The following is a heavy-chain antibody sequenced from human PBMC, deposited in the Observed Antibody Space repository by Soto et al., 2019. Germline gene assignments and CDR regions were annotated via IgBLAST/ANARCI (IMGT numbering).Heavy chain of an antibody. J-gene: IGHJ6*02. CDR3: TRDDSSSWYNGMDV. D-gene: IGHD6-13*01. Sequence: SLRLSCTASGFTVGDYAMSWFRQAPGKGLEWVGFIRSKAYGGTTEYAASVKGRFTISRDDSKSIAYLQMNSLKTEDTAVYYCTRDDSSSWYNGMDVWGQGTTVTVSS. V-gene: IGHV3-49*03. CDR1: GFTVGDYA. CDR2: IRSKAYGGTT.